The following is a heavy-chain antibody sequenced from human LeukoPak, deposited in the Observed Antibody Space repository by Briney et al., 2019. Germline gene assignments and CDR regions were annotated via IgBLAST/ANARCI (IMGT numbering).Heavy chain of an antibody. D-gene: IGHD1-1*01. Sequence: GESLRLSCAASGLTFSTHGMGWVRQAPGKGLEWVSGISGGGGNTYYADSVKGRYSISRDNSKNTVFLQINRLRAEDPAIYYCANWGAGTKGLYWGQGTLVTVSS. V-gene: IGHV3-23*01. CDR3: ANWGAGTKGLY. CDR2: ISGGGGNT. CDR1: GLTFSTHG. J-gene: IGHJ4*02.